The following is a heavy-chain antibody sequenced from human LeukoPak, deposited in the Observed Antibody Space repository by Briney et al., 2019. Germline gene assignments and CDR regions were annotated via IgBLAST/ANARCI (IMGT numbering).Heavy chain of an antibody. CDR2: IYYSGST. Sequence: SETLSLTCTVSGGSISSYYWSWIRQPPGKGLEWIGYIYYSGSTNYNPSLKSRVTISVDTSKNQFSLKLSSVTAADTAVYYCARDGSRDGYNPYWYFDLWGRGTLVTVSS. CDR1: GGSISSYY. D-gene: IGHD5-24*01. V-gene: IGHV4-59*01. J-gene: IGHJ2*01. CDR3: ARDGSRDGYNPYWYFDL.